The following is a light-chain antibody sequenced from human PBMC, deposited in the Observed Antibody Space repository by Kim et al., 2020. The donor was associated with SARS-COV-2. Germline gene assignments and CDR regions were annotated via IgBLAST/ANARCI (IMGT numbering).Light chain of an antibody. CDR3: SSYAGSNNYV. V-gene: IGLV2-8*01. J-gene: IGLJ1*01. Sequence: GRSDSVSCAGTSSGVDNLNSLSGYPQHPGKAPTLMIYEVTKRPSGVPDRFSGSKSGNTASLTVSGLQAEDEAEYYCSSYAGSNNYVSGTGTKVTVL. CDR2: EVT. CDR1: SSGVDNLNS.